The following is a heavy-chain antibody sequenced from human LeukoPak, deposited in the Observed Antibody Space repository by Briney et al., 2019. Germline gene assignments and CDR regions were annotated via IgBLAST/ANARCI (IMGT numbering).Heavy chain of an antibody. V-gene: IGHV1-69*13. CDR3: ARPRGDYDFWSGYPDDAFDI. CDR1: GGTFSSYA. CDR2: IIPIFGTA. D-gene: IGHD3-3*01. J-gene: IGHJ3*02. Sequence: SVKVSCKASGGTFSSYAISWVRQAPGQGLEWMGGIIPIFGTANYAQKFQGRVTITADESTSTAYMELSSLRSEDTAVYYCARPRGDYDFWSGYPDDAFDIWGQGTMVTVSS.